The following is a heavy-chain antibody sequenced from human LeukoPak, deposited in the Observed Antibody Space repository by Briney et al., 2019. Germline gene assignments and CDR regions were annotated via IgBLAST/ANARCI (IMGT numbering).Heavy chain of an antibody. CDR2: IGSSSSYI. Sequence: PGGSLRLSCAASGFTFSSHSMNWVRQAPGKGLGSVSSIGSSSSYIYYAASVKGRFATSRDNATNSLYLQMNSLRAEDTAVYYCARDDSVSGYDYWGQGTLVTVSS. CDR1: GFTFSSHS. CDR3: ARDDSVSGYDY. D-gene: IGHD5-12*01. J-gene: IGHJ4*02. V-gene: IGHV3-21*01.